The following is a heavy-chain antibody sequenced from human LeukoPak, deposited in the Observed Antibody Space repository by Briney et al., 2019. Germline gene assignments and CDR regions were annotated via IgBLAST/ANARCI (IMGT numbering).Heavy chain of an antibody. CDR3: ARRGGQTTSSTYYAA. CDR1: GYIFTNYW. Sequence: GESLKISCQASGYIFTNYWIGWVRQMPGKGLEWMGIIYPGDSDARYGPSFQGQVTISADKSISTAYLQWSSLKASDTATYYCARRGGQTTSSTYYAAWGQGTLVTVSS. CDR2: IYPGDSDA. D-gene: IGHD3-22*01. V-gene: IGHV5-51*01. J-gene: IGHJ5*02.